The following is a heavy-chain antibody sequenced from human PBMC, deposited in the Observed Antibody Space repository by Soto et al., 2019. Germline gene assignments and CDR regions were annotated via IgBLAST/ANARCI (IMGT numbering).Heavy chain of an antibody. J-gene: IGHJ4*02. Sequence: SETLSLTCTVSGGSISSGDYYWSWIRQPPGKGLEWIGYSYYSGSTYYNPSLKSRVTISVDTSKNQFSLKLSSVTAADTAVYYCARGEVSISGYCIDYWGQGTLVTVSS. CDR3: ARGEVSISGYCIDY. CDR2: SYYSGST. D-gene: IGHD5-12*01. V-gene: IGHV4-30-4*01. CDR1: GGSISSGDYY.